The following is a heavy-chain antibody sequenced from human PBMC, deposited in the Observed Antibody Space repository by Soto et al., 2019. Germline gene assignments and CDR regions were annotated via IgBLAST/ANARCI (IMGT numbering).Heavy chain of an antibody. J-gene: IGHJ4*02. Sequence: SETLSLTCAVSGGSISSSNWWSWVRQPPGKGLEWIGEIYHSGSTNYNPSLKGRVTISVDKSKNQFSLKLSSVTAADTAVYYCARAAMGGSSWPFDYWGQGTLVTVSS. CDR1: GGSISSSNW. CDR2: IYHSGST. V-gene: IGHV4-4*02. CDR3: ARAAMGGSSWPFDY. D-gene: IGHD6-13*01.